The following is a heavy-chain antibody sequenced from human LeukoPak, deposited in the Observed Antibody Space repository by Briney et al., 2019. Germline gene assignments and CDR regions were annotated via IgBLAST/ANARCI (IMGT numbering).Heavy chain of an antibody. CDR1: GYSFTSYW. CDR3: ASAAGNYYDSSGFDY. CDR2: IYPGDSDT. V-gene: IGHV5-51*01. J-gene: IGHJ4*02. D-gene: IGHD3-22*01. Sequence: GESLKISCKGSGYSFTSYWIGWVRQMPGKGLEWMGIIYPGDSDTRYSPSFQGQVTISADKSISTAYLQWSSLKASDTAMYYCASAAGNYYDSSGFDYWGQGTLVTVSS.